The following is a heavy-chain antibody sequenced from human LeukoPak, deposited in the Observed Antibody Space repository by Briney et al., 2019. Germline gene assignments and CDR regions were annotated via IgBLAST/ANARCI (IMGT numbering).Heavy chain of an antibody. CDR2: TSYDGSNK. V-gene: IGHV3-30*03. Sequence: PGGSLRLSRAASGFTFSSYGMHWVRQAPGKGLEWVAVTSYDGSNKYYADSVKGRFTISRDNSKNTLYLQMNSLRAEDTAVYYCARDRTVPKSGSAFDIWGQGTMVTVSS. CDR3: ARDRTVPKSGSAFDI. J-gene: IGHJ3*02. CDR1: GFTFSSYG. D-gene: IGHD1/OR15-1a*01.